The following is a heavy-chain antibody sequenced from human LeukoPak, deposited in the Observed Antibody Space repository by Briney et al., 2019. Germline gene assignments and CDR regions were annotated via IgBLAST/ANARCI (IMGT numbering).Heavy chain of an antibody. CDR2: INPSGGST. D-gene: IGHD2-21*01. Sequence: ASVKVSCKASGYTFTSYYMHWVRQAPGQGLEWMGIINPSGGSTSYAQKFQGRVTMTRDTSTSTVYMELSSLGSEDTAVYYCARGAVVIAQEYYFGYWGQGTLVTVSS. CDR1: GYTFTSYY. V-gene: IGHV1-46*01. J-gene: IGHJ4*02. CDR3: ARGAVVIAQEYYFGY.